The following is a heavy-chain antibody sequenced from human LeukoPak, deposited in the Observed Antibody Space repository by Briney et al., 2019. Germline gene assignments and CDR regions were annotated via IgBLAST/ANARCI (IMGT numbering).Heavy chain of an antibody. CDR3: ARDDYGDSKGRFDP. Sequence: ASVKVSCKASGYTFTNYGITWVRQAPGQGLEWMGWISVYNGNTYYAQKLQGRVYMTTDTSTSTAYMELRSLRSDDTAVYYCARDDYGDSKGRFDPWGQGTLVTVSS. D-gene: IGHD4-17*01. CDR2: ISVYNGNT. J-gene: IGHJ5*02. V-gene: IGHV1-18*01. CDR1: GYTFTNYG.